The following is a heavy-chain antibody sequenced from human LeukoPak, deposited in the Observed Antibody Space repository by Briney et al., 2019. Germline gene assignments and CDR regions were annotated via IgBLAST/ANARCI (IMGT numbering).Heavy chain of an antibody. D-gene: IGHD2-2*01. CDR3: AKDFQLLPSGY. Sequence: PGGSLRLSCASSGFTFNKYAMSWVRQAPGKGLEWVSAISGSADATYYADAVKGRFTISRDNSKNTLYLQMNSLRAEDTAVYYCAKDFQLLPSGYRGQGTLVTVSS. CDR1: GFTFNKYA. V-gene: IGHV3-23*01. CDR2: ISGSADAT. J-gene: IGHJ4*02.